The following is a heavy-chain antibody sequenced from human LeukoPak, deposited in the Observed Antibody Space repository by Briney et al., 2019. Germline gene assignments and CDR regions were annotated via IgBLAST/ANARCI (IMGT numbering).Heavy chain of an antibody. Sequence: SETLSLTCTVSGGSISSYYWSWIRQPPGKGLEWIGYIYYSGSTNYNPSLKSRVTISVDTSKNQFSLKLSSVTAADTAVYYCARDLQVGATGFDPWGQGTLVTVSS. CDR1: GGSISSYY. CDR2: IYYSGST. CDR3: ARDLQVGATGFDP. J-gene: IGHJ5*02. V-gene: IGHV4-59*12. D-gene: IGHD1-26*01.